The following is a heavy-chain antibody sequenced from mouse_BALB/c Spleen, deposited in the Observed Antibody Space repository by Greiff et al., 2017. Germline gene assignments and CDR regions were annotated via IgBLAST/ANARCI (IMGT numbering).Heavy chain of an antibody. J-gene: IGHJ3*01. Sequence: QVQLKQSGPGLVQPSQSLSITCTVSGFSLTSYGVHWVRQSPGKGLEWLGVIWSGGSTDYNAAFISRLSISKDNSKSQVFFKMNSLQANDTAIYYCARKGVYDYETWFAYWGQGTLVTVSA. D-gene: IGHD2-4*01. V-gene: IGHV2-2*02. CDR2: IWSGGST. CDR3: ARKGVYDYETWFAY. CDR1: GFSLTSYG.